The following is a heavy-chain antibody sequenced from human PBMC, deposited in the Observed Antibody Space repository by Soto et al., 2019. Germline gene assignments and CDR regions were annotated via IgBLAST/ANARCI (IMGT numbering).Heavy chain of an antibody. D-gene: IGHD2-8*01. CDR2: IDTDGNSI. J-gene: IGHJ6*02. Sequence: PGGSLRLSCAASGFTFSSYWMHWVRQAPGKGLVWVARIDTDGNSINYADFVEGRLRISRDNAKNTLYLQMNSLRAEDTAVYYCARNSPGVYALWVDVWGQGTTVTVSS. V-gene: IGHV3-74*01. CDR3: ARNSPGVYALWVDV. CDR1: GFTFSSYW.